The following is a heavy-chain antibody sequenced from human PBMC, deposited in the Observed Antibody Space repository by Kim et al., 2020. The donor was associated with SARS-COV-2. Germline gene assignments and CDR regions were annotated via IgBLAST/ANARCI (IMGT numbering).Heavy chain of an antibody. J-gene: IGHJ4*02. V-gene: IGHV3-48*02. Sequence: SVKGRFTISRDNAKNSLYLQMNSLRDEDTAVYYCARDICSSTSCYGGEDYWGQGTLVTVSS. D-gene: IGHD2-2*01. CDR3: ARDICSSTSCYGGEDY.